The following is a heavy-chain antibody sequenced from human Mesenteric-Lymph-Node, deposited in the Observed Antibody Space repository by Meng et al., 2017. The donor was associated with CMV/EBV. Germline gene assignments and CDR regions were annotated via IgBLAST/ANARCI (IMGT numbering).Heavy chain of an antibody. V-gene: IGHV4-59*11. J-gene: IGHJ6*02. D-gene: IGHD6-13*01. CDR1: GASISAHY. CDR2: IYFSGST. CDR3: ARGVAAAGTLDCYAMDV. Sequence: SETLSLTCTVSGASISAHYWSWIRQSSGKGLEFLGYIYFSGSTKYNPSLKSRVTISADTSKNHFSLKLTSVTAADTAVYYCARGVAAAGTLDCYAMDVWGQGTTVTVSS.